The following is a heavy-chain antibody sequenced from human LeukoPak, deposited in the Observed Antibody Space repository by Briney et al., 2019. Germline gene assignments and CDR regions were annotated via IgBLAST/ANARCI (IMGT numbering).Heavy chain of an antibody. J-gene: IGHJ5*02. Sequence: WASVKLSCKASGYNFFNSGITWVRQAPGQGPEWIGWVSTYTGNTNYAEKLQGRVTMTTDISTDTAYMELRSLISDDTAVYYCGRDEDIPTYPNWIDTWGQGTLVTVSS. CDR3: GRDEDIPTYPNWIDT. D-gene: IGHD2-2*03. CDR2: VSTYTGNT. V-gene: IGHV1-18*01. CDR1: GYNFFNSG.